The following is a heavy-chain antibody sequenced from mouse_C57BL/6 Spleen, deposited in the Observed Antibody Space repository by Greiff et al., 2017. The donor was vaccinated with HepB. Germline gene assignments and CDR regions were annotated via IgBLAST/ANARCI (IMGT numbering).Heavy chain of an antibody. CDR2: IYPRSGNT. V-gene: IGHV1-81*01. CDR1: GYTFTSYG. J-gene: IGHJ2*01. D-gene: IGHD1-1*01. Sequence: VQLVESGAELARPGASVKLSCKASGYTFTSYGISWVKQRTGQGLEWIGEIYPRSGNTYYNEKFKGKATLTADKSSSTAYMELRSLTSEDSAVYFCARGITTVVATKDFDYWGQGTTLTVSS. CDR3: ARGITTVVATKDFDY.